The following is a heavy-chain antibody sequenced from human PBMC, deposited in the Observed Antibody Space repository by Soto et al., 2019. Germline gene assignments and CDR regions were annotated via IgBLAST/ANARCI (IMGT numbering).Heavy chain of an antibody. J-gene: IGHJ4*02. Sequence: ASVKVSCKVSGYTLTELSMHWVRQAPGKGLEWMGVFDPEDGETIYAQKFQGRVTMTEDTSTDTAYMELSSLRSEDTAVYYCAPLYCGGDCYSFDYWGQGTLVTVSS. CDR2: FDPEDGET. CDR1: GYTLTELS. D-gene: IGHD2-21*02. CDR3: APLYCGGDCYSFDY. V-gene: IGHV1-24*01.